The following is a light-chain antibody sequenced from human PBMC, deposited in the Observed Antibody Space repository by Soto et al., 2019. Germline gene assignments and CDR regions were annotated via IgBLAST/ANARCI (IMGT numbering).Light chain of an antibody. CDR3: HQYYNWPRT. Sequence: EIVMTQSPATLSVSPGERATLSCRASQSVSSNLAWYQQKPGQAPRLLIYGASTRATGIPDRFSGSGSGTDFTLTISSLQSEDLAVYYCHQYYNWPRTFGQGTKVEIK. J-gene: IGKJ1*01. CDR1: QSVSSN. V-gene: IGKV3-15*01. CDR2: GAS.